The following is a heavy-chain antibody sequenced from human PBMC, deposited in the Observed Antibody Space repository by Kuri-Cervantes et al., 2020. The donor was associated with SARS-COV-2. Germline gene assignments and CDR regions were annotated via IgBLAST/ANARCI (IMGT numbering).Heavy chain of an antibody. V-gene: IGHV4-39*07. Sequence: SETLSLTCTVSGGSISSSSYYWGWIRQPPGKGLEWIGSFYYSGSTYYNPSLKSRVTISVDTSKNQFSLKLSSVTAADTAVYYCASRNWDYDYIWGSYRDQRNDAFDIWGQGTMVAVSS. J-gene: IGHJ3*02. D-gene: IGHD3-16*02. CDR2: FYYSGST. CDR3: ASRNWDYDYIWGSYRDQRNDAFDI. CDR1: GGSISSSSYY.